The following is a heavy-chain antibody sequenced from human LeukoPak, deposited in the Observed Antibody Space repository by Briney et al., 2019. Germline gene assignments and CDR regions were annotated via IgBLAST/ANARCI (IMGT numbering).Heavy chain of an antibody. CDR2: ISSSSSTI. V-gene: IGHV3-48*01. Sequence: GGSLRLSCAASGFTFSSYSMNWVHQAPGKGLEWVSYISSSSSTIYYADSVKGRFTISRDNAKNSLYLQMNSLRAEDTAVYYCARGTINYFDYWGQGTLVTVSS. CDR3: ARGTINYFDY. J-gene: IGHJ4*02. CDR1: GFTFSSYS. D-gene: IGHD4/OR15-4a*01.